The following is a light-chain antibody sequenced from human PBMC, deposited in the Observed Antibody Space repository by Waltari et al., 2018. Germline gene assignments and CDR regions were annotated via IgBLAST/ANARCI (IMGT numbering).Light chain of an antibody. CDR1: SSYVGDYKY. Sequence: QSALTQPASVSGSPGQSITLPSPATSSYVGDYKYVSWYQQHPGKVPKLLIYDVTNRPSGISYRFSGSKSGYTASLTISGLQAEDEADYYCSSYTTRSTRVFGTGTKVTVL. CDR3: SSYTTRSTRV. V-gene: IGLV2-14*03. J-gene: IGLJ1*01. CDR2: DVT.